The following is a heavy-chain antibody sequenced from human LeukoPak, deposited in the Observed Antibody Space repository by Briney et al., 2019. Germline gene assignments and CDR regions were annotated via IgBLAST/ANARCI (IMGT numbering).Heavy chain of an antibody. CDR3: ARVKVRGVIADY. CDR1: GGSISSYY. D-gene: IGHD3-10*01. J-gene: IGHJ4*02. CDR2: IYYSGST. Sequence: SETLSLTCTVSGGSISSYYWSWIRQPPGKGLEWIGYIYYSGSTNYNPSLKSRVTISVDTSKNQFSLKLSSVTAADTAVYYCARVKVRGVIADYWGQGTLVTVSS. V-gene: IGHV4-59*08.